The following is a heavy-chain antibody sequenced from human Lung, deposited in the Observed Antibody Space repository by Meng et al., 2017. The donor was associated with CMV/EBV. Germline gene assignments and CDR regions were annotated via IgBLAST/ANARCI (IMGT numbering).Heavy chain of an antibody. Sequence: GGSXRLSCAASGFTVSSNYMSWVRQAPGKGLEWVSVIYSVGTTYYADSVKGRFTISRDNSKNTVYLQMNSLNAEDRAVYYCARDKSLGALDIWGQGTMVTFSS. V-gene: IGHV3-66*02. CDR1: GFTVSSNY. D-gene: IGHD7-27*01. CDR3: ARDKSLGALDI. CDR2: IYSVGTT. J-gene: IGHJ3*02.